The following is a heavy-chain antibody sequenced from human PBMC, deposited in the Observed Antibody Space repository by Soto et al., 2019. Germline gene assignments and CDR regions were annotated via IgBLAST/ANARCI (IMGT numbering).Heavy chain of an antibody. V-gene: IGHV3-30*18. CDR3: AKGLSVLATIQYFDS. Sequence: QVQLVESGGGVVQPGRSLRLACAASGFTFSDYGMHWVRQAPGKGLEWVAVISYDGSKVYYADSVKGRFTISRESSENRLYLQMNSLRAEDTAVYYGAKGLSVLATIQYFDSWGQGTLVTVSS. D-gene: IGHD5-12*01. J-gene: IGHJ4*02. CDR1: GFTFSDYG. CDR2: ISYDGSKV.